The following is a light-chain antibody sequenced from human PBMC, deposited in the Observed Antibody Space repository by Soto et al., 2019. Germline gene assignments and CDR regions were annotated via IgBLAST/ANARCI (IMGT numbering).Light chain of an antibody. J-gene: IGKJ1*01. CDR2: DAS. CDR1: QSVSSY. CDR3: QQRSNWPRT. V-gene: IGKV3-11*01. Sequence: EIMWTLSPDTLPSSPGERATLSCRAGQSVSSYLAWYQQKPGQAPRLLIYDASNRATGIPARFSGSGSGTDFTLTISSLEPEDFAVYYCQQRSNWPRTFGQGTKVDIK.